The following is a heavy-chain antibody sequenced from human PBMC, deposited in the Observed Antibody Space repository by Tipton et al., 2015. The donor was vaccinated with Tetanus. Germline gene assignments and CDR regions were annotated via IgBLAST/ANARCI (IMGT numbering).Heavy chain of an antibody. D-gene: IGHD3-22*01. CDR3: ARQSRRYYYDSSGYLNY. Sequence: QLVQSGAEVKKPGASAKVSCKASGYIFTSNEINWVRQATGQGLEWMGWMNPNSGNTGYAQKFQGRVTMTRDTSISTAYMELSSLRSEDTAVYYCARQSRRYYYDSSGYLNYWGQGTLVTVSS. J-gene: IGHJ4*02. CDR1: GYIFTSNE. CDR2: MNPNSGNT. V-gene: IGHV1-8*02.